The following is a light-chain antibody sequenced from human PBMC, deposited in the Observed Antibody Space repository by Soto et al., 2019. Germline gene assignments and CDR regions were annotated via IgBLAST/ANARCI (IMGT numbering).Light chain of an antibody. Sequence: DIQMTQSPSSLSASVGDKVTITCRASQSISTYLNWYQQKPGKAPKLLIFAASSLQSGVPSRFSGSASRTAFSTTISGLLPKAFSTYGCHQSYSISPYTFGQGTKLGIK. CDR2: AAS. V-gene: IGKV1-39*01. CDR3: HQSYSISPYT. CDR1: QSISTY. J-gene: IGKJ2*01.